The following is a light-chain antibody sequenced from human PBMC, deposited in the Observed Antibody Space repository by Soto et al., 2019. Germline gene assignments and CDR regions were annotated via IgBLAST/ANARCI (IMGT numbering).Light chain of an antibody. CDR3: QQYNTYPCT. J-gene: IGKJ1*01. V-gene: IGKV1-5*01. Sequence: DIQVTQSPSTLSASVGDRVTFTCRASQSISSWLAWYQQKPGRAPKLLIYHASTLESGVPSRFSGSGSGTVFTITSSRLQPDDFATYYCQQYNTYPCTFGQGTKVEIK. CDR1: QSISSW. CDR2: HAS.